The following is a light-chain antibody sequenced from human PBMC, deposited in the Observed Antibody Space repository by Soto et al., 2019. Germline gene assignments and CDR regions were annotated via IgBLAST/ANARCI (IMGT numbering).Light chain of an antibody. CDR1: SGDVGGYNL. CDR2: EVT. J-gene: IGLJ1*01. Sequence: QSGLTQPASVSGSPGQSITIPCTGTSGDVGGYNLVSWYQQHPGKAPKLMIYEVTERPSGVSNRFSGSKSGNTASLTISGLQPDDEADYYCCSYAGNSEVFGTGTRSPS. CDR3: CSYAGNSEV. V-gene: IGLV2-23*02.